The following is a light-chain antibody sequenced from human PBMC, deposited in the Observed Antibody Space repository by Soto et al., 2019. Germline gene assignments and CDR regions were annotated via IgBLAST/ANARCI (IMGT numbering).Light chain of an antibody. CDR2: DAS. J-gene: IGKJ5*01. CDR3: QQYHRSSIT. CDR1: LNNE. V-gene: IGKV1-5*01. Sequence: DIQMTQSPSSVSASVGDRVTITCRASLNNELAWYQQKPGKAPNLLMYDASTLERGVPSRFSGTGSGTEFTLTISSLQPDDFATYYCQQYHRSSITFGQGTRLEI.